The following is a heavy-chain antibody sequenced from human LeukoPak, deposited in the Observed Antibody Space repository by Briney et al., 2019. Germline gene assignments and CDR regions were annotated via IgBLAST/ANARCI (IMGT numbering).Heavy chain of an antibody. CDR2: ISYDGSNK. Sequence: VQPGRSLRLSCAASGFTFSSYGMHWVRQAPGEGLEWVAVISYDGSNKYYADSVKGRFTISRDNSKNTLYLQMNSLRAEDTAVYYCAKGYDFGDPFGYWGQGTLVTVSS. J-gene: IGHJ4*02. V-gene: IGHV3-30*18. CDR1: GFTFSSYG. D-gene: IGHD4-17*01. CDR3: AKGYDFGDPFGY.